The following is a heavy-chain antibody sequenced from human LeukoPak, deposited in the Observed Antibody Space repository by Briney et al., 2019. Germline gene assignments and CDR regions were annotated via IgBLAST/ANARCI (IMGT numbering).Heavy chain of an antibody. Sequence: PGGSLRLSCAASGFTFSSYSTNWVRQAPGKGLEWVSSISSSSSYIYYADSVKGRFTISRDNAKNSLYLQMNSLRAEDTAVYYCAALETDCSSTSCYRFMDVWGKGTTVTVSS. D-gene: IGHD2-2*02. CDR2: ISSSSSYI. CDR3: AALETDCSSTSCYRFMDV. V-gene: IGHV3-21*01. J-gene: IGHJ6*03. CDR1: GFTFSSYS.